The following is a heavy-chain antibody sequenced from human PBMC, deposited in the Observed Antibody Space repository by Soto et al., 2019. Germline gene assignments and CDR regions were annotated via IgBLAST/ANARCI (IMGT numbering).Heavy chain of an antibody. CDR2: ISSSSSYI. V-gene: IGHV3-21*01. CDR3: ARVLGIAAAGNWFDP. J-gene: IGHJ5*02. Sequence: GGSLRLSCVASGFTFSSYSMNWVRQAPGKGLEWVSSISSSSSYIYYADSVKGRFTISRDNAKNSLYLQMNSLRAEDTAVYYCARVLGIAAAGNWFDPWGQGTLVTVSS. D-gene: IGHD6-13*01. CDR1: GFTFSSYS.